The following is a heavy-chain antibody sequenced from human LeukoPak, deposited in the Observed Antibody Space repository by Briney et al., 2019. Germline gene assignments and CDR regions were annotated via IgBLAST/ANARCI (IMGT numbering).Heavy chain of an antibody. D-gene: IGHD3-3*01. Sequence: GGSLRLSCAASGFTFSSYWMSWVRQAPGKGLEWVANIKQDGSEKYYVDSVKGRFTISRDNAKNSLYLQMNSLRAEDTAVYYCARDALLGYDFWSGYYYLDYWGQGTLVTVSS. CDR2: IKQDGSEK. CDR1: GFTFSSYW. J-gene: IGHJ4*02. V-gene: IGHV3-7*01. CDR3: ARDALLGYDFWSGYYYLDY.